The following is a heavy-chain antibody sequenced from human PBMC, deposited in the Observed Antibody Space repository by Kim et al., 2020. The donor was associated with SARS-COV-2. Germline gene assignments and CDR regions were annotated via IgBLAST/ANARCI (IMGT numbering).Heavy chain of an antibody. Sequence: ASVKVSCKASGYSFTNYAMNWVRQAPGQGLEWMGWINTNTGIPTYAQGFTGRFVFSLDISVSTAYLQISSLKAEDTAVYYCARDLRAQTWGAIDYWGQGTLVTVSS. V-gene: IGHV7-4-1*02. CDR3: ARDLRAQTWGAIDY. CDR1: GYSFTNYA. J-gene: IGHJ4*02. CDR2: INTNTGIP. D-gene: IGHD1-26*01.